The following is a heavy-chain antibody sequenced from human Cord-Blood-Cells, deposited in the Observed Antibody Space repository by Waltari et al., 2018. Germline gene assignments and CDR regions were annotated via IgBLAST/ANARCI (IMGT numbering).Heavy chain of an antibody. Sequence: QVQLVESGGGVVQPGGSLRLSCAASGFPFSSSGMPRVRQAPGKGLEWVAFIRYDGSNKYYADSVKGRFTISRDNSKNTLYLQMNSLRAEDTAVYYCAKFVVPAANHFDYWGQGTLVTVSS. D-gene: IGHD2-2*01. CDR1: GFPFSSSG. CDR2: IRYDGSNK. J-gene: IGHJ4*02. V-gene: IGHV3-30*02. CDR3: AKFVVPAANHFDY.